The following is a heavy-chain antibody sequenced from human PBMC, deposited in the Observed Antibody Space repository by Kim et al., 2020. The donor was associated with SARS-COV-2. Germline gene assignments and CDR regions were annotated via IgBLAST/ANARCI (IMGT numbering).Heavy chain of an antibody. V-gene: IGHV3-48*02. CDR1: GFTFSRNA. D-gene: IGHD3-22*01. Sequence: GGSLRLSCAASGFTFSRNAMNWVRQAPGKGLEWFSYISASSGAIYYADSVKGRFTVSRDNAKHSVYLQMNSLRDEDTAVYYCARDLSYGSTYYYYFDSWG. J-gene: IGHJ4*01. CDR2: ISASSGAI. CDR3: ARDLSYGSTYYYYFDS.